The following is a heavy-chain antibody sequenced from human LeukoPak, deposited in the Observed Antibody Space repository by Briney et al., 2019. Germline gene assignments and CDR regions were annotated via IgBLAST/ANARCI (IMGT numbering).Heavy chain of an antibody. CDR1: GFTFSSYA. Sequence: GGSLRLSCAASGFTFSSYAMSWVRQAPGKGLEWVSAISGSGGSTYYADSVKGRFTISRDKSKNTLYLQMNSLRAEDTAVYYCAKSSSWYDYFDYWGQGTLVTVSS. J-gene: IGHJ4*02. CDR2: ISGSGGST. D-gene: IGHD6-13*01. CDR3: AKSSSWYDYFDY. V-gene: IGHV3-23*01.